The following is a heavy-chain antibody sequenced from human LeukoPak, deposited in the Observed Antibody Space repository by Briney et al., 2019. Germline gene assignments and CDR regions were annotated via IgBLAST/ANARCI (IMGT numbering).Heavy chain of an antibody. J-gene: IGHJ6*02. CDR3: AKGRTYHNYYYGMDV. CDR1: GFTFDDYA. D-gene: IGHD1/OR15-1a*01. Sequence: PGGSLRLSCAASGFTFDDYAMHWVRQAPGKGLEWVSLISGDGVTTYYADSVKGRFTISRDSSKNSLYLQMNSLRTDDTALYYCAKGRTYHNYYYGMDVWGQGTTVTVSS. CDR2: ISGDGVTT. V-gene: IGHV3-43*02.